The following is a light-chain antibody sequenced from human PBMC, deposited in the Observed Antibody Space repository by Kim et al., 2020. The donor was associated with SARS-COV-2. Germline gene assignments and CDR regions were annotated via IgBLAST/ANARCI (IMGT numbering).Light chain of an antibody. CDR1: QSVSRN. Sequence: SPGERATLSCRASQSVSRNLAWYQQKPGQAPRLLIYGASTRATGIPARFSGSGSGTEFTLTISSLQSEDFAVYYCQQYNNWPLLTFGGGTKVDIK. CDR2: GAS. CDR3: QQYNNWPLLT. J-gene: IGKJ4*01. V-gene: IGKV3-15*01.